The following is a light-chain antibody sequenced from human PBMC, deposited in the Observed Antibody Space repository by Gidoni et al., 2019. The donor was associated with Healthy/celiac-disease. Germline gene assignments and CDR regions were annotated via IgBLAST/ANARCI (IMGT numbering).Light chain of an antibody. V-gene: IGKV3-20*01. J-gene: IGKJ2*01. Sequence: EPVLTQSPVTLSLSPGERATLSCRASQSVSSSYLAWYQQKPGQAPRLLIYGASSRATGIPDRFSGSGSGTDFTLTISRLEPEDFAVYYCQQYGSSPYTFGQGTKLEIK. CDR1: QSVSSSY. CDR3: QQYGSSPYT. CDR2: GAS.